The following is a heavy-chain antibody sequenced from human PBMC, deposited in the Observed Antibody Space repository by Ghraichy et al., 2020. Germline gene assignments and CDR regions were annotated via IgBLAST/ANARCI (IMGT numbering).Heavy chain of an antibody. D-gene: IGHD4-17*01. J-gene: IGHJ6*02. Sequence: SVKVSCKASGGTFSSYAISWVRQAPGQGLEWMGGIIPIFGTANYAQKFQGRVTITADKSTSTAYMELSSLRSEDTAVYYCARDRDYDPQIYYYGMDVWGQGTTVTVSS. CDR2: IIPIFGTA. V-gene: IGHV1-69*06. CDR3: ARDRDYDPQIYYYGMDV. CDR1: GGTFSSYA.